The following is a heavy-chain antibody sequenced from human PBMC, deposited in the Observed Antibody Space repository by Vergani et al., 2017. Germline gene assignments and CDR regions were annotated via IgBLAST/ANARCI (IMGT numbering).Heavy chain of an antibody. CDR1: GGSISSSSYY. V-gene: IGHV4-39*01. CDR2: IYYSGST. CDR3: ARQGPAAMQNDYYYYGMDV. D-gene: IGHD2-2*01. J-gene: IGHJ6*02. Sequence: QLQLQESGPGLVKPSETLSLTCTVSGGSISSSSYYWGWIRQPPGKGLEWIGSIYYSGSTYYNPSLKSRVTISVDTSKNQFSLTLSSVTAADTAVYYCARQGPAAMQNDYYYYGMDVWGQGTTVTVSS.